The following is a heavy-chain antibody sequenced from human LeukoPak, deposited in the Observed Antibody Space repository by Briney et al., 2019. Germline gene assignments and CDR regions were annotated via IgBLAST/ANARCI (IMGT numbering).Heavy chain of an antibody. J-gene: IGHJ4*02. V-gene: IGHV1-69*06. D-gene: IGHD2-2*01. CDR1: GGTFSSYA. CDR2: IIPIFGTA. CDR3: ARSAYIVVVPAAYDY. Sequence: SVKVSCKASGGTFSSYAISWVRQAPGQGLEWMGGIIPIFGTANYAQKFQGRVTITADKSTSTAYMELSSLRSDDTAVYYCARSAYIVVVPAAYDYWGQGTLVTVSS.